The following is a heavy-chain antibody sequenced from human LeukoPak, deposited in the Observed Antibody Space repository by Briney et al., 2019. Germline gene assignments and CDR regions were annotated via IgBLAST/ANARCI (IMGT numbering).Heavy chain of an antibody. CDR1: GFTFSSSW. J-gene: IGHJ5*02. Sequence: GGSLRLSCVASGFTFSSSWMTWVRQGPGKGLQWVASINQDEIHYVDAVRGRFTISRDNAKNSLYLQMNSLTADDTAAYYCVRSHHPGGWFDPWGQGTVVTVSS. V-gene: IGHV3-7*01. CDR2: INQDEI. D-gene: IGHD3-10*01. CDR3: VRSHHPGGWFDP.